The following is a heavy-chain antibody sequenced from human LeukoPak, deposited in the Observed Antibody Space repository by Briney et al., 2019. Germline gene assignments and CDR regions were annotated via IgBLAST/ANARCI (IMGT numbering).Heavy chain of an antibody. CDR1: GGSISSSSYY. CDR2: IYYSGST. J-gene: IGHJ4*02. D-gene: IGHD5-24*01. CDR3: ASQFAGFDY. V-gene: IGHV4-39*07. Sequence: SETLSLTCTVSGGSISSSSYYWGWIRQPPGKGLEWIGSIYYSGSTYYNPSLKSRVTISVDTSKNQFSLKLSSVIAADTAVYYCASQFAGFDYWGQGTLVTVSS.